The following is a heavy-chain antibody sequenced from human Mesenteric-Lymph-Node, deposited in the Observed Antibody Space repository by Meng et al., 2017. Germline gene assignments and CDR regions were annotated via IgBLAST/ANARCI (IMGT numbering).Heavy chain of an antibody. Sequence: ASVKVSCKASGYTFTAYYMHWVRQAPGQGLEWMGRINPNSGGTNYAQKFQGRVTMTRDTSISTAYMELSRLRSDDTAVYYCASEDYEILNVDRVATIDYWGQGTLVTVSS. CDR1: GYTFTAYY. D-gene: IGHD5-12*01. CDR2: INPNSGGT. CDR3: ASEDYEILNVDRVATIDY. V-gene: IGHV1-2*06. J-gene: IGHJ4*02.